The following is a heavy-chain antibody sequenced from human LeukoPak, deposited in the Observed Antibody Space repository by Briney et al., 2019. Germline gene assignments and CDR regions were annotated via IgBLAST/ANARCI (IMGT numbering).Heavy chain of an antibody. CDR2: VYYTGSS. Sequence: SETLSLTCSVSGASMTSHFWTWIRQTPGKGLEFIGYVYYTGSSYYSPSLKSRVTISVDTPKNQFSLKLTSVTAADTAVYYCARREPSYWYFDLWGRGTLVTVSS. V-gene: IGHV4-59*08. CDR1: GASMTSHF. D-gene: IGHD1-14*01. J-gene: IGHJ2*01. CDR3: ARREPSYWYFDL.